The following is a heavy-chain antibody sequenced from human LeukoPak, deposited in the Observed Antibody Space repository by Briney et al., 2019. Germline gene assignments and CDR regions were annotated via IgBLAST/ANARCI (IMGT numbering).Heavy chain of an antibody. J-gene: IGHJ4*02. CDR2: INHSGST. Sequence: SETLSLTCAVYGGSFSGYYWSWIRQTPGKGLEWIGEINHSGSTNYNPSLKSRVTISVDTSKNQFSLKLSSVTAADTAVYYCARQRLVRTNFDYWGQGTLVTVSS. CDR1: GGSFSGYY. D-gene: IGHD6-19*01. CDR3: ARQRLVRTNFDY. V-gene: IGHV4-34*01.